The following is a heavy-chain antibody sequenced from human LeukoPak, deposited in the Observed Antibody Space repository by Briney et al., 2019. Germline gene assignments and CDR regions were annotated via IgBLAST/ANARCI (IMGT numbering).Heavy chain of an antibody. J-gene: IGHJ3*02. CDR1: GFTFSSYA. CDR3: AKDQYYYDSSGYYSDAFDI. CDR2: ISGSGGST. Sequence: GSLRLSCAASGFTFSSYAMSWVRQAPGKGLEWVSAISGSGGSTYYADSVKGRFTISRDNSKNTLYLQMNSLRAEDTAVYYCAKDQYYYDSSGYYSDAFDIWGQGTMVTVSS. V-gene: IGHV3-23*01. D-gene: IGHD3-22*01.